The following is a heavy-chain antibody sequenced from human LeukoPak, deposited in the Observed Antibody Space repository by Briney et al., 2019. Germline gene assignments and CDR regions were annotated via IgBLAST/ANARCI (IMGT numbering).Heavy chain of an antibody. Sequence: GGSLRLSCAASGFTFSSYSMNWVRQAPGKGLEWVSSISSSSSYIYYADSVKGRFTISRDNAENSLYLQMNSLRAEDTAVYYCASYNYDYVWGSSPDLDYWGQGTLVTVSS. CDR2: ISSSSSYI. CDR1: GFTFSSYS. V-gene: IGHV3-21*01. J-gene: IGHJ4*02. D-gene: IGHD3-16*01. CDR3: ASYNYDYVWGSSPDLDY.